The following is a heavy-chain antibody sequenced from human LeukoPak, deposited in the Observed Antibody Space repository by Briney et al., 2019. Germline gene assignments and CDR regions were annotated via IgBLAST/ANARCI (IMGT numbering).Heavy chain of an antibody. CDR2: MSGRDDKT. J-gene: IGHJ4*02. Sequence: GGSLRLSCAASGFTFSAYAMTWVRQAPGKGLEWVSSMSGRDDKTYYTDSAKGRFTISRDNSKNTLYLQMNSLRAEDTAVYYCAKPWIPAVAGTFGYWGQGTLVTVSS. D-gene: IGHD6-19*01. V-gene: IGHV3-23*01. CDR1: GFTFSAYA. CDR3: AKPWIPAVAGTFGY.